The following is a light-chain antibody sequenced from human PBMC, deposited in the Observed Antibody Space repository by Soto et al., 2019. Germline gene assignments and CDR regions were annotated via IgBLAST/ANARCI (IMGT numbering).Light chain of an antibody. J-gene: IGKJ5*01. CDR3: QQCGSSPIT. V-gene: IGKV3-20*01. CDR2: GAS. Sequence: EIVLTQSRSTLSLSPGRRSTLCCRASQSVSSSYLAWYQQKHGQAPRIXIYGASSRATGIPDRFSGSGSGTDFNLTISRLETEDFAVYYCQQCGSSPITFGQGTRLEIK. CDR1: QSVSSSY.